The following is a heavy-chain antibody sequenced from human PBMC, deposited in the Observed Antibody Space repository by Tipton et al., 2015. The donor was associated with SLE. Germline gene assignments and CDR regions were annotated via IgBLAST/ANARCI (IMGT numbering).Heavy chain of an antibody. V-gene: IGHV4-34*01. CDR1: GVSFGGYY. J-gene: IGHJ4*02. CDR2: INHDGST. D-gene: IGHD6-6*01. CDR3: ARPPSYISPSEVLFDS. Sequence: TLSLTCAVHGVSFGGYYWTWIRQPPGKGLEWIGEINHDGSTNYNPSLKSRVTISLDTSKNQFSLSLTSVTAADTAVYYCARPPSYISPSEVLFDSWGQGMLVTVSS.